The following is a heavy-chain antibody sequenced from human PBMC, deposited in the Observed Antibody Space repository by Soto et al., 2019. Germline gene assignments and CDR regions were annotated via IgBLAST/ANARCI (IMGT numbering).Heavy chain of an antibody. CDR3: ASGYYDSSGYSIDY. D-gene: IGHD3-22*01. CDR1: GGTLNSLA. CDR2: LIVILGST. Sequence: GAPVKVSCKSSGGTLNSLAFRWGRQALGEGLEWMGGLIVILGSTNYAQKFEGRVTITADEGSSTAFMEVSGLRFEDTAVYYCASGYYDSSGYSIDYWGQGTPVTVSS. J-gene: IGHJ4*02. V-gene: IGHV1-69*13.